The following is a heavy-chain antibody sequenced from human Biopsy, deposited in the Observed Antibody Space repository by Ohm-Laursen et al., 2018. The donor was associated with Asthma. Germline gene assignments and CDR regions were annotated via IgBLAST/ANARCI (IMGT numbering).Heavy chain of an antibody. V-gene: IGHV1-3*01. CDR2: INAGNGST. J-gene: IGHJ3*02. CDR1: GYTFINYA. Sequence: EASVKVSCKASGYTFINYAIHWVRQAPGQRLEWMGWINAGNGSTKYSQKFQGRVTISRGTSASTAYMDLSSLRSEDTAVYYCARTYYDFLTGQVNDAFAMWGQGTMVTVSS. D-gene: IGHD3-9*01. CDR3: ARTYYDFLTGQVNDAFAM.